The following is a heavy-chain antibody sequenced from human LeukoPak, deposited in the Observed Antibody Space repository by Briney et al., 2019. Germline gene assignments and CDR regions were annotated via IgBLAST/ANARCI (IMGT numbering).Heavy chain of an antibody. CDR1: GFTFSDYY. D-gene: IGHD3-9*01. J-gene: IGHJ4*02. CDR3: ARDLDYDILTGYPDY. CDR2: ISYDGSNK. Sequence: GGSLRLSCAGSGFTFSDYYMHWVRQAPGKGLEWVAVISYDGSNKYYADSVKGRFTISRDNSKNTLYLQMNSLRAEDTAVYYCARDLDYDILTGYPDYWGQGTLVTVSS. V-gene: IGHV3-30-3*01.